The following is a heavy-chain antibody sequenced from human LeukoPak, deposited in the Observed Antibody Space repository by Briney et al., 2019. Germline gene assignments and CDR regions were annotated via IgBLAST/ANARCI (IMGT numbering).Heavy chain of an antibody. CDR2: ISSGGSTK. J-gene: IGHJ4*02. D-gene: IGHD3-16*02. CDR3: ARVIVSKSYLDY. CDR1: GFTFSDYY. V-gene: IGHV3-11*04. Sequence: GGSLRLSCAASGFTFSDYYMSWIRQAPGKGLEWVSYISSGGSTKYYADSVKGRFTISRDNSKNTLYLQMGSLRTDDMAVYYCARVIVSKSYLDYWGQGTLVTVSS.